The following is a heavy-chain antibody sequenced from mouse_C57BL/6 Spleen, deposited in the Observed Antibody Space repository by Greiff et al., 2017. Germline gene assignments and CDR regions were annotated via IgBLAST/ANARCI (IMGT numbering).Heavy chain of an antibody. V-gene: IGHV1-54*01. D-gene: IGHD1-1*01. CDR1: GYAFTNYL. CDR2: INPGSGGT. CDR3: ARSGGSSYFDY. J-gene: IGHJ2*01. Sequence: VQLQQSGAELVRPGTSVQVSCKASGYAFTNYLIEWVKQRPGQGLEWIGVINPGSGGTNYNEKFKGKATLTADTSSSTAYMQLSSLTSEDSAVYFCARSGGSSYFDYWGQGTTLTVSS.